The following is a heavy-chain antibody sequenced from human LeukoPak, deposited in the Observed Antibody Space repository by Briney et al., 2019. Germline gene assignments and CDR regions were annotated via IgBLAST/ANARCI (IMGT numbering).Heavy chain of an antibody. CDR1: GFTFSSYW. V-gene: IGHV3-74*01. J-gene: IGHJ4*02. D-gene: IGHD5-12*01. CDR2: INSDGSST. CDR3: ARRDSGYDSGIDY. Sequence: PGGSLRLSCAASGFTFSSYWMHWVRQAPGKGLAWVSRINSDGSSTSYADSVKGRFTISRDNAKNTLYLQMNRLRAENTAVYYCARRDSGYDSGIDYWGQGTLVTVSS.